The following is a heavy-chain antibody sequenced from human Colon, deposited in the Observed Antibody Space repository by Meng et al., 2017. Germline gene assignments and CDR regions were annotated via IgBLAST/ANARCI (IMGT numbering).Heavy chain of an antibody. CDR3: ARHGGYYQDF. CDR1: GASVSVNSY. Sequence: QGPLQESGPRLVKPSETRSLACSVSGASVSVNSYWSWVRQPPGRGLEWIGQIDHRGSAYYRPSLNSRVTMSLDKSRNQFSLRLTSVTAADTAVYYCARHGGYYQDFWGQGTLVTVSS. V-gene: IGHV4-4*02. CDR2: IDHRGSA. J-gene: IGHJ4*02. D-gene: IGHD4-23*01.